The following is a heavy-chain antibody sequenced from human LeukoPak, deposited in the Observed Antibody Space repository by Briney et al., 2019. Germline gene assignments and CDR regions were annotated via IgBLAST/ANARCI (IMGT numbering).Heavy chain of an antibody. J-gene: IGHJ4*02. CDR2: INWNGGST. CDR1: GFTFDDYG. V-gene: IGHV3-20*04. CDR3: ARDIAVAGSTRYFDY. Sequence: GGSLRLSCAASGFTFDDYGMSWVRQAPGKGLEWVSGINWNGGSTGYADSVKGRFTISRDNAKNSLYLQMNSLRAEDTALYYCARDIAVAGSTRYFDYWGQGTLVTVSS. D-gene: IGHD6-19*01.